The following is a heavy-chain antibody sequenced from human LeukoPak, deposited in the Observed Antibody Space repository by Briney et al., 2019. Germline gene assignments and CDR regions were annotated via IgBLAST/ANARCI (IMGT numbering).Heavy chain of an antibody. Sequence: ASVKVSCKASGYTFTGYYMHWVRQAPGQGLEWMGWINPNSGGTNYAQKFQGRVTMTRDTSISTAYMELSSLRSEDTAVYYCARWVDTAMVETFDYWGQGTLVTVSS. CDR3: ARWVDTAMVETFDY. D-gene: IGHD5-18*01. J-gene: IGHJ4*02. V-gene: IGHV1-2*02. CDR2: INPNSGGT. CDR1: GYTFTGYY.